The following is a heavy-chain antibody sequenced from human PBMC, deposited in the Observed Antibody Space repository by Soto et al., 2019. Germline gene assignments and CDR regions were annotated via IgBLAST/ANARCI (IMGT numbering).Heavy chain of an antibody. CDR2: ISSSSSTI. J-gene: IGHJ6*02. Sequence: GGCVRLSCAASGFPFSSYSMNWVRQAPGKGLEWVSYISSSSSTIYYADSVKGRFTISRDNSKNTLYLQMNSLRAEDTAVYYCARAEYYDFWSGYSYGMDVWGQGTTVTVSS. CDR3: ARAEYYDFWSGYSYGMDV. D-gene: IGHD3-3*01. CDR1: GFPFSSYS. V-gene: IGHV3-48*01.